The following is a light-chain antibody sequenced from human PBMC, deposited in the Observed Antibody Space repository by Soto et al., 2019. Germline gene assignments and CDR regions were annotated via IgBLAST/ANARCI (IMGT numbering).Light chain of an antibody. CDR2: AAS. CDR3: QQLNSSPPT. J-gene: IGKJ4*01. V-gene: IGKV1-9*01. CDR1: QGISSY. Sequence: DIQLTQSPSFLSASVGDRVTITCRASQGISSYLAWYQQKPGKAPNLLIYAASTLQSGVPSRFSGSGSGTEFTLTISSLQHEDFATYYCQQLNSSPPTFGGGTKVDIK.